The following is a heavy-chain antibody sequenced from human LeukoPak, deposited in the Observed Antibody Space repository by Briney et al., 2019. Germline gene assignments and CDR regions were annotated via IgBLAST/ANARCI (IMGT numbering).Heavy chain of an antibody. CDR2: IRYDGSNK. CDR3: AKDRRRDYYDSSGYYNY. CDR1: GFTFSSYS. Sequence: GGSLRLSCAASGFTFSSYSMHWVRQAPGKGLEWVAFIRYDGSNKYYADSVKGRFTISRDNSKNTLYLQMNSLRAEDTAVYYCAKDRRRDYYDSSGYYNYWGQGTLVTVSS. J-gene: IGHJ4*02. D-gene: IGHD3-22*01. V-gene: IGHV3-30*02.